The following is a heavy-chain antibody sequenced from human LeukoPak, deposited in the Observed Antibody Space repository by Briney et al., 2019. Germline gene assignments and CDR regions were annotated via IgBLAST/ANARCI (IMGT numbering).Heavy chain of an antibody. V-gene: IGHV3-30*04. D-gene: IGHD2-2*01. CDR3: ARGYCSTISCHLDY. CDR2: ISYDGSIK. CDR1: GFTFSSYE. Sequence: GGSLRLSCAASGFTFSSYEMNWVRQAPGKGLERVAVISYDGSIKFYADSVKGRFTISRDNSKNTLYLQMNSPRAEDTAVYYCARGYCSTISCHLDYWGQGTLVTVSS. J-gene: IGHJ4*02.